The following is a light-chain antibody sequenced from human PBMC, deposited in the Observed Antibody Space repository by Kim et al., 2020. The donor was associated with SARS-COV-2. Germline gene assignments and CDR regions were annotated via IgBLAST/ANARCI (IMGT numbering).Light chain of an antibody. CDR2: FTS. Sequence: EVVLTQSPGTLSLSPGERATLSCRASQSVSSSYLAWYQQKPGRAPRLVISFTSNRAADIPDRCSGSGSGTDFTLTISRLEPEDFAVYYCQQYGSSPYTFGQGTKLEIK. V-gene: IGKV3-20*01. CDR1: QSVSSSY. J-gene: IGKJ2*01. CDR3: QQYGSSPYT.